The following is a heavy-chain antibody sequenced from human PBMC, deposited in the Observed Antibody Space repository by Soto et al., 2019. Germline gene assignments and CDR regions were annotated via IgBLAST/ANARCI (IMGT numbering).Heavy chain of an antibody. V-gene: IGHV3-30-3*01. CDR3: ARDLIGYCSGGSCTAVGPNYYYGMDV. J-gene: IGHJ6*01. CDR1: GFTFSSYA. CDR2: ISYDGSNK. Sequence: QVQLVESGGGVVQPGRSLRLSCAASGFTFSSYAMHWVRQAPGKGLEWVAVISYDGSNKYYADSVKGRFTISRDNSKNTLYLQMNSLRAEDTAVYYCARDLIGYCSGGSCTAVGPNYYYGMDVW. D-gene: IGHD2-15*01.